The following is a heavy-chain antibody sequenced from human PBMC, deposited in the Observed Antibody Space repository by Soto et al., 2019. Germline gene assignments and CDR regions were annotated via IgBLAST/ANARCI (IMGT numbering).Heavy chain of an antibody. CDR1: GGSISNSNW. D-gene: IGHD1-26*01. V-gene: IGHV4-4*02. CDR2: FFHSGST. Sequence: QVQLQESGPGLVKPSGTLSLTCAVFGGSISNSNWWTWIRQPPGKGLDWIGEFFHSGSTNYNSSLMGRVTISVDKANNQFSLKLSSVTAADTSVYYCALRTIVGVAIWGQGTLVTVSS. CDR3: ALRTIVGVAI. J-gene: IGHJ4*02.